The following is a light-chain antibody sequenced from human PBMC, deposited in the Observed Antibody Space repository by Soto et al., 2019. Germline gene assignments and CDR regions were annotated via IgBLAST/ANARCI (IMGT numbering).Light chain of an antibody. Sequence: QSALTQPASVSGSPGQSITISCAGTRDDIGAYDYVSWYQQHPGNAPKLLVYEVTNRPSGVSDRFSGSKSGNTASLTISGLQAEDEADYYCQSYDSSLSGSEVFGTGTKLTVL. CDR2: EVT. V-gene: IGLV2-14*01. CDR1: RDDIGAYDY. CDR3: QSYDSSLSGSEV. J-gene: IGLJ1*01.